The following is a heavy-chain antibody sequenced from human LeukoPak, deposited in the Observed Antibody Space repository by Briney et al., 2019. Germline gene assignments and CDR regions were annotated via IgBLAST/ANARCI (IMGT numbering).Heavy chain of an antibody. D-gene: IGHD1-1*01. CDR3: AKERTGATGRDWFDP. CDR2: VSGSGDTT. Sequence: PGGSLRLSCAASGFTFSNYGMGWVRQHPGRGVEGVSSVSGSGDTTYYADSVKGRFTISGDNSKYTQYLQMNSLRADATAVYYCAKERTGATGRDWFDPWGQGTLLTVSS. CDR1: GFTFSNYG. V-gene: IGHV3-23*01. J-gene: IGHJ5*02.